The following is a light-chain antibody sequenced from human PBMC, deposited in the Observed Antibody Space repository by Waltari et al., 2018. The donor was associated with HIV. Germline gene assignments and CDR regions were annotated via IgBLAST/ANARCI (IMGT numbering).Light chain of an antibody. CDR3: QQYSSPPRT. J-gene: IGKJ1*01. Sequence: DIVVPQSPDSLAVSLGERATINCKSRQSLIHYSNYNNYLAWYQQKPGQPPKLLIYWASTRAAGVPDRFNGSGSGTDFSLTITSLQAEDVAVYYCQQYSSPPRTFGQGTKVEIK. CDR2: WAS. V-gene: IGKV4-1*01. CDR1: QSLIHYSNYNNY.